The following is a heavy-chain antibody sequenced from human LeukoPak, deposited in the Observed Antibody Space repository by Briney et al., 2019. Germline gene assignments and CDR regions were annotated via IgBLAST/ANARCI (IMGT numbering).Heavy chain of an antibody. Sequence: GGSLRLSCAASGFTFSSYEMNWVRQAPGKGLEWVSYISSSGSTIYYADSVKGRFTISRDNAKNSLYLQMNSLRAEDTAVYYCARDIKLRYFDWLAYYYYYYMDVWGKGTTVTISS. D-gene: IGHD3-9*01. CDR2: ISSSGSTI. CDR3: ARDIKLRYFDWLAYYYYYYMDV. J-gene: IGHJ6*03. V-gene: IGHV3-48*03. CDR1: GFTFSSYE.